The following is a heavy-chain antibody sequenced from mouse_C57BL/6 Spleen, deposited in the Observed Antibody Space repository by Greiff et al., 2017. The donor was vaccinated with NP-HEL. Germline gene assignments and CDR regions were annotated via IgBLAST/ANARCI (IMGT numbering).Heavy chain of an antibody. CDR1: GYTFTSYW. J-gene: IGHJ1*03. Sequence: QVHVKQPGAELVKPGASVKLSCKASGYTFTSYWMHWVKQRPGQGLEWIGMIHPNSGSTNYNEKFKSKATLTVDKSSSTAYMQLSSLTSEDSAVYYCARFDGYFDVWGTGTTVTVSS. CDR2: IHPNSGST. CDR3: ARFDGYFDV. V-gene: IGHV1-64*01.